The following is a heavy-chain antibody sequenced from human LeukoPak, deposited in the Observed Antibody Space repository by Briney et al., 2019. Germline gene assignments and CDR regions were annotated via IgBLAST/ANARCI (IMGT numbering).Heavy chain of an antibody. CDR2: INTDGTVT. J-gene: IGHJ4*02. CDR1: GFTFSKYW. V-gene: IGHV3-74*01. CDR3: ATKQWLAPPPDS. Sequence: PGGSLTLTCAASGFTFSKYWMLWVRHAPGQGLESVSRINTDGTVTTYADSVKGRFTVSRDNADNTMFLQMNSVRDEDTAVYYCATKQWLAPPPDSWGQGTPVTVSS. D-gene: IGHD6-19*01.